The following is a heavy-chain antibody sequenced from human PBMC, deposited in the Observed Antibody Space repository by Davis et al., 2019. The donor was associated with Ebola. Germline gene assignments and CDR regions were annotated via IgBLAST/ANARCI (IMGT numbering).Heavy chain of an antibody. J-gene: IGHJ4*02. CDR3: AREGGTTIADY. V-gene: IGHV3-74*03. CDR2: INGDGQKI. Sequence: GESLKISCAASGFLLRSYWIHWVRQGPRKGLVWVARINGDGQKITYTDSVRGRFTISSDNAKNTLYLQMNSLRAEDTGIYYCAREGGTTIADYWGQGTLVTVSS. D-gene: IGHD6-13*01. CDR1: GFLLRSYW.